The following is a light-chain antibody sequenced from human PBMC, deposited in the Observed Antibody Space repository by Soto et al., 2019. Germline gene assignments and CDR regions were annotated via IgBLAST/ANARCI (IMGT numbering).Light chain of an antibody. CDR3: QKLNSFPIR. J-gene: IGKJ3*01. CDR1: QGISSF. Sequence: IQLTQSPSSLSASVGDRVTITCRASQGISSFLAWYQQKPGKAPKLLIYGASTLQSGVPSRSSGSGSGPDVSATTGILQPEVLATCYCQKLNSFPIRFGLGTKGDT. V-gene: IGKV1-9*01. CDR2: GAS.